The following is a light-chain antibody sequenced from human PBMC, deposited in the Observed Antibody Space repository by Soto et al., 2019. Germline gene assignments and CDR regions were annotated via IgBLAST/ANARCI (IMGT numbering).Light chain of an antibody. J-gene: IGKJ1*01. Sequence: EFVLTQSPGTLSLSPGERATLSCRASQTVRNNYLAWYQQRPGQAPRLLIYDASSRATGIPDRFSGGGSGTDFTLTISRLQSEDFSVYYCQQYNNWPWTFGQGTQVDIK. CDR2: DAS. CDR1: QTVRNNY. V-gene: IGKV3D-20*02. CDR3: QQYNNWPWT.